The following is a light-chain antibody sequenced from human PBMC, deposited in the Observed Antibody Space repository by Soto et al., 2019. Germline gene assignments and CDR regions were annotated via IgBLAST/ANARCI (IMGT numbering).Light chain of an antibody. Sequence: EIVLTQSPGTLSLSPGERATLSCRASQSGSSSYLAWYQQKPGQPTRLHPYGPYSRATGYPDRCSGSGSGRAFPLPISSQHADDVAVYHCPQYNSSPKWTFGQGTNVQ. CDR3: PQYNSSPKWT. CDR2: GPY. CDR1: QSGSSSY. J-gene: IGKJ1*01. V-gene: IGKV3-20*01.